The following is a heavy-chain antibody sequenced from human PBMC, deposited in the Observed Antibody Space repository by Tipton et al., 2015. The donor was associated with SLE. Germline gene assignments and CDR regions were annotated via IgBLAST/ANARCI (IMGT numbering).Heavy chain of an antibody. J-gene: IGHJ6*02. CDR2: IRGDGSTT. V-gene: IGHV3-74*01. CDR1: GFTFSSHW. CDR3: GRGVYSEGSVGMDV. D-gene: IGHD3-22*01. Sequence: SLRLSCTTSGFTFSSHWMHWVRQAPGKGLVWVSRIRGDGSTTYYADFVEGRFSISRDNAKNTLYLQMNSLRAEDTAVYYCGRGVYSEGSVGMDVWGQGTTVTVSS.